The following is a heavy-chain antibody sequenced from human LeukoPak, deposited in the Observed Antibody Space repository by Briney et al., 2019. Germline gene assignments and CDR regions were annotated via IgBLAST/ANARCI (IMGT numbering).Heavy chain of an antibody. D-gene: IGHD1-26*01. V-gene: IGHV3-21*01. CDR3: AREGTWSYYYDY. J-gene: IGHJ4*02. CDR2: ISSSSSYI. Sequence: GGSLRLSCAASGITFIKYSMTWVRQAPGKGLEWVSSISSSSSYIYYADSVKGRFTISRDNAKNSLYLQMNSLRAEDTAVYYCAREGTWSYYYDYWGQGTLVTVSS. CDR1: GITFIKYS.